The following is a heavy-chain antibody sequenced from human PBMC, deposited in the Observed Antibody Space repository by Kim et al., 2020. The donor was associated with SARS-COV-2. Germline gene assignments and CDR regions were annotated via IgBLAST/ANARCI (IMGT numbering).Heavy chain of an antibody. CDR2: IYTSGST. D-gene: IGHD6-13*01. CDR3: ARDCSEAAGPYYYYYGMDV. Sequence: SETLSLTCTVSGGSISSYYWSWIRQPAGKGLEWIGRIYTSGSTNYNPSLKSRVTMSVDTSKNQFSLKLSSVTAADTAVYYCARDCSEAAGPYYYYYGMDVWGQGTTVTVSS. V-gene: IGHV4-4*07. J-gene: IGHJ6*02. CDR1: GGSISSYY.